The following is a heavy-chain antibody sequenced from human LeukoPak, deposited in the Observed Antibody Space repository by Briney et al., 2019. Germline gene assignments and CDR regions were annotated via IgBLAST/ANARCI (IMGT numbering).Heavy chain of an antibody. CDR2: ISSNGGST. CDR3: ARVDYYDSSGYDY. V-gene: IGHV3-64*01. CDR1: GFTFRSYG. J-gene: IGHJ4*02. D-gene: IGHD3-22*01. Sequence: GGSLRLSCAASGFTFRSYGMHWVRQAPGKGLEYVSAISSNGGSTYYANSVKGRFTISRDNSKNTLYLQMGSLRAEDMAVYYCARVDYYDSSGYDYWGQGTLVTVSS.